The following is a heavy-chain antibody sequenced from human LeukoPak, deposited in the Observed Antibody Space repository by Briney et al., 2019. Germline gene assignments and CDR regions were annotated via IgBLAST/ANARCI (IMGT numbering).Heavy chain of an antibody. J-gene: IGHJ5*02. D-gene: IGHD5-12*01. CDR1: GFTFSSYG. CDR3: AKDRYSTHNRFDP. V-gene: IGHV3-30*18. CDR2: ISYDGSNK. Sequence: GRSLRLSCAASGFTFSSYGMHWVRQAPGKGLEWVAIISYDGSNKYYADSVKGRFTISRDNSKNTLYLQMNSLRTEDTAVYYCAKDRYSTHNRFDPWGQGTLVTVSS.